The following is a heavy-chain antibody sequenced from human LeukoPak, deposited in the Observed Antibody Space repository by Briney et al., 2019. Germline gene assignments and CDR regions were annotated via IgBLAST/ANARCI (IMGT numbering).Heavy chain of an antibody. CDR3: ARGPYGGLFDY. CDR1: GGSFSCYY. CDR2: INHSGST. V-gene: IGHV4-34*01. D-gene: IGHD4-23*01. J-gene: IGHJ4*02. Sequence: PSETLSLTCAVYGGSFSCYYWSWIRRPPGKGLEWIGEINHSGSTNYNPSLKSRVTISVDTSKNQFSLKVSSVTAADTAVYYCARGPYGGLFDYWGQGTLVTVSS.